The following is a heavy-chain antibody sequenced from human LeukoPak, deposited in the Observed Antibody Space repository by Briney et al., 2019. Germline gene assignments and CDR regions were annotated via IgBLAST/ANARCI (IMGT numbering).Heavy chain of an antibody. CDR2: ISGSGGST. D-gene: IGHD2-2*01. Sequence: GGSLRLSCAASGFTFSSYAMSWVRQAPGKGLEWVSAISGSGGSTYYADSVKGRFTISRDNAKNSLYLQMNSLRAEDTAVYYCARESGCSSTSCYPTPTNGMDVWGQGTTVTVSS. CDR1: GFTFSSYA. V-gene: IGHV3-23*01. J-gene: IGHJ6*02. CDR3: ARESGCSSTSCYPTPTNGMDV.